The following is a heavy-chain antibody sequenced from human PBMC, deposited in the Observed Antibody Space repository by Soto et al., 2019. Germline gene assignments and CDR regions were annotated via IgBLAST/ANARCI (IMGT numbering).Heavy chain of an antibody. D-gene: IGHD3-10*01. CDR3: AKDRHYPRVYFHY. CDR2: GSANGQDI. CDR1: GFTFSSSA. J-gene: IGHJ4*02. V-gene: IGHV3-23*01. Sequence: EVQLLESGGGLVQPGGSLRLSCAASGFTFSSSAISWVRQAPGKGLQWVSAGSANGQDIYYADSVRGRFTISRDNSKNTVFLHMDSLSAEDTAVYYWAKDRHYPRVYFHYWGQGTLVTVSS.